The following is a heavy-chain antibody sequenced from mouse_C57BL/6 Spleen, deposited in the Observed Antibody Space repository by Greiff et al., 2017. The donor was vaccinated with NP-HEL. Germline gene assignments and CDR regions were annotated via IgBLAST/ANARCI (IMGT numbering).Heavy chain of an antibody. CDR1: GFNIKDDY. CDR3: KGSYYYGSSYVEDAMDY. CDR2: IDPKNGDT. J-gene: IGHJ4*01. D-gene: IGHD1-1*01. Sequence: EVQLQQSGAELVRPGASVKLSCTASGFNIKDDYMHWVKQRPEQGLEWIGWIDPKNGDTEYASKFQGKATITADTSSNTAYLQLSSLTSEDTAVYYCKGSYYYGSSYVEDAMDYWGQGTSVTVSS. V-gene: IGHV14-4*01.